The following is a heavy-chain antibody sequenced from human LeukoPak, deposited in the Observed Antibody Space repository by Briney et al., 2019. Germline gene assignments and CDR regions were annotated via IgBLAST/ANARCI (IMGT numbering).Heavy chain of an antibody. D-gene: IGHD2-2*01. CDR1: GLTFSSHW. CDR3: AKWCSSTSCYNYYYYGMDV. J-gene: IGHJ6*02. CDR2: ITNDGSST. Sequence: GGSLRLSCAASGLTFSSHWMHWVRQAPGKGLVWVSRITNDGSSTTYADSVKGRFTISRDNAKNMLYLQVNSLRAEDTAVYYCAKWCSSTSCYNYYYYGMDVWGQGTTVTVSS. V-gene: IGHV3-74*01.